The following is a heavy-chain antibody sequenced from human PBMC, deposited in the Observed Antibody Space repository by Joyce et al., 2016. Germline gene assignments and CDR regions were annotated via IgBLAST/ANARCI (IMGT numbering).Heavy chain of an antibody. CDR1: GSNLNSYY. Sequence: QVQLVQSGAEVKKPGASVKVSCKASGSNLNSYYIHWVRQAPGQGLEWMGLINPSGGSTNYAQKFQGRVTMTRDTSTSTVYMDLSSLGSEDTAVYYCARDLPHNWFDPWGQGTLVTVSS. CDR2: INPSGGST. V-gene: IGHV1-46*02. J-gene: IGHJ5*02. CDR3: ARDLPHNWFDP. D-gene: IGHD1-14*01.